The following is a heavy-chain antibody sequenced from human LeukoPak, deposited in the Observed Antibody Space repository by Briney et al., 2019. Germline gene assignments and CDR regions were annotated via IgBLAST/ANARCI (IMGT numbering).Heavy chain of an antibody. D-gene: IGHD3-3*01. CDR3: ARGGANFWSGYFDS. Sequence: PGGSLRLSCATSGFTFSTYGMHWVRQAPGKGLEWVAFIRFDGSNVGSNVYYADSVKGRFTISRDNSKNTLYLQMNSLRTEDTAVYYCARGGANFWSGYFDSWGQGTPVIVSS. V-gene: IGHV3-30*02. J-gene: IGHJ4*02. CDR1: GFTFSTYG. CDR2: IRFDGSNVGSNV.